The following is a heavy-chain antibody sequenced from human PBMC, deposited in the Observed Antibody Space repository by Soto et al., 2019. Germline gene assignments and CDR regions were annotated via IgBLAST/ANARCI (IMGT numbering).Heavy chain of an antibody. CDR1: GGSISSSNW. CDR3: ARVWGMSYYDSSGYLNWFDP. D-gene: IGHD3-22*01. J-gene: IGHJ5*02. V-gene: IGHV4-4*02. Sequence: SETLSLTCAVSGGSISSSNWWSWVRQPPGKWLEWIGEIYHSGSTNYNPSLKSRVTISVDKSKNQFSLKLSSVTAADTAVYYCARVWGMSYYDSSGYLNWFDPWGQGTLVTVSS. CDR2: IYHSGST.